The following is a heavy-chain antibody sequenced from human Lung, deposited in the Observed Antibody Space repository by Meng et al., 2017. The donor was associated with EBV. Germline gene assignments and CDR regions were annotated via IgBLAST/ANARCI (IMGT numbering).Heavy chain of an antibody. CDR3: SRDLVGSDDV. D-gene: IGHD5-24*01. J-gene: IGHJ4*02. Sequence: EGPPGESGGGLVQPWGSLSLSCAASGFRFSRYWMHWVRQVPGKGLIWVARTNEDGGITNYADSVKGRFTISRDNTKNTLYLHMTSLRVEDTAVYFCSRDLVGSDDVWGQGTLVTVSS. CDR2: TNEDGGIT. V-gene: IGHV3-74*01. CDR1: GFRFSRYW.